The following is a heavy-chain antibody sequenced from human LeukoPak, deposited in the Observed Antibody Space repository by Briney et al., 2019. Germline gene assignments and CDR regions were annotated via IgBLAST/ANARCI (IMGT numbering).Heavy chain of an antibody. J-gene: IGHJ4*02. D-gene: IGHD3-10*01. Sequence: GGSLRLSCAASGFAFSSYSMNWVRQAPGKGLEWVSSISSSSSYIYYADSVKGRFTISRDNAKNSLYLQMNSLRAEDTAVYYCARALLPPDTLWFGELSYYFDYWGQGTLVTVSS. V-gene: IGHV3-21*01. CDR2: ISSSSSYI. CDR3: ARALLPPDTLWFGELSYYFDY. CDR1: GFAFSSYS.